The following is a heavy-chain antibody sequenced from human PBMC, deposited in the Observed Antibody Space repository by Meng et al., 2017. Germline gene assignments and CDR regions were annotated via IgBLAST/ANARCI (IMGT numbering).Heavy chain of an antibody. Sequence: SVKVSCKASGGTFSSYTISWVRQAPGQGLEWMGRIIPILGIANYAQKFQGRVTITADKSTSTAYMELSSLRSEDTAVYYCARDPVSSGWYWGKVYYYGMDVWGQGTTVTVSS. CDR2: IIPILGIA. J-gene: IGHJ6*02. D-gene: IGHD6-19*01. CDR3: ARDPVSSGWYWGKVYYYGMDV. CDR1: GGTFSSYT. V-gene: IGHV1-69*04.